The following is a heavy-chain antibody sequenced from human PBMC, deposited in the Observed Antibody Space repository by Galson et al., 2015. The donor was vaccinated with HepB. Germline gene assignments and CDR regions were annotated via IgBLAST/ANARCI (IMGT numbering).Heavy chain of an antibody. J-gene: IGHJ4*02. D-gene: IGHD1-26*01. CDR1: GFTFSSYS. Sequence: SLRLSCAASGFTFSSYSMHWVRQAPGKGLEWVAVISYDGSNKYYADSVKGRFTISRDNSKNTLYLQMNSLRAEDTAVYYCARERKELAFHYWGQGTLVTVSS. V-gene: IGHV3-30*03. CDR2: ISYDGSNK. CDR3: ARERKELAFHY.